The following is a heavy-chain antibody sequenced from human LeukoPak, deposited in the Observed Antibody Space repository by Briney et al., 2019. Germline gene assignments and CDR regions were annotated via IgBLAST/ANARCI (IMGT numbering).Heavy chain of an antibody. CDR2: IYYSGST. J-gene: IGHJ4*02. CDR1: GGSISGYY. D-gene: IGHD6-13*01. Sequence: PSETLSLICTVSGGSISGYYRSWIRQPPGKGLERIGYIYYSGSTNYNPSLKSRVTISVDTSRNQFSLKLRSVTAADAAVYYCARHQAEAGFRGDFDYWGQGTLVTVSS. CDR3: ARHQAEAGFRGDFDY. V-gene: IGHV4-59*01.